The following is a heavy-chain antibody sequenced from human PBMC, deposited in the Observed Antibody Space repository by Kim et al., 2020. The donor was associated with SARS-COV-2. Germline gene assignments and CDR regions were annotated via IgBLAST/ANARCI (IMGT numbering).Heavy chain of an antibody. CDR3: VRDSRD. Sequence: GGSLRLSCAASGFTFSDYWMNWVRQAPGKGLEWVANIKQDGSEKYYVDSVKGRFTISRDNAKNSLYLQMNSLTAEDTAVYFRVRDSRDWGQGTLVTVSS. CDR2: IKQDGSEK. V-gene: IGHV3-7*03. CDR1: GFTFSDYW. J-gene: IGHJ4*02.